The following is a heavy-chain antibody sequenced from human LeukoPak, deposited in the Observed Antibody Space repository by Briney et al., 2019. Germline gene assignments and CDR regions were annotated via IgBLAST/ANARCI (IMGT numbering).Heavy chain of an antibody. CDR1: GSTFDDYA. Sequence: GGSLRLSCAASGSTFDDYAMHWVRQAPGKGLEWVSGISWNSGSIGYADSVKGRFTISRDNAKNSLYLQMNSLRAEDTALYYCAKDMTYYYDSSAAYFDYWGQGTLVTVSS. D-gene: IGHD3-22*01. V-gene: IGHV3-9*01. CDR2: ISWNSGSI. CDR3: AKDMTYYYDSSAAYFDY. J-gene: IGHJ4*02.